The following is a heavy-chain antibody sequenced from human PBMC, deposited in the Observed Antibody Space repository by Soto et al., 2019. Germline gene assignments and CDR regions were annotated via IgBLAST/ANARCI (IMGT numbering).Heavy chain of an antibody. J-gene: IGHJ6*02. CDR2: ISHDESNR. Sequence: QVQLVESGGGVVQPGRSLRLSCAASGFTFSSYAMHWVRQAPGRGLEWVAFISHDESNRLYADSVKGRFSISRDNSKNILYLQMSSLRLEDTAVYYCPRVGLSNRWTEALDVWGHGTRVTVSS. V-gene: IGHV3-30-3*01. CDR1: GFTFSSYA. D-gene: IGHD2-15*01. CDR3: PRVGLSNRWTEALDV.